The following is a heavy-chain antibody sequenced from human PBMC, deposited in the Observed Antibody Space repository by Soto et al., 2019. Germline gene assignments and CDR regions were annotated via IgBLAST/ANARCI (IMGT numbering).Heavy chain of an antibody. CDR1: GFTFSSYA. D-gene: IGHD1-26*01. J-gene: IGHJ6*02. CDR2: ISGSGGTT. CDR3: AKVPYRGSGMDV. Sequence: EVQLLESGGGLVQPGGSLRLSCAASGFTFSSYAMSWVRQAPGKGLEWVSAISGSGGTTYYADSVKGRFTISRDNSKNTLYLHMNSLRAEDTAVYYCAKVPYRGSGMDVWGQGTTVTVSS. V-gene: IGHV3-23*01.